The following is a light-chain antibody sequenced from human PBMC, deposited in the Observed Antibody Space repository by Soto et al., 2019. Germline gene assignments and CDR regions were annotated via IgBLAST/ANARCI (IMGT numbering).Light chain of an antibody. CDR2: EGS. Sequence: QSALTQPASVSGSPGQSITITCTGTGSYKFVSWYQQHPGKAPRLMIYEGSERPSGVSRRFSGSGSGNTASLTISELQAGDEAGYFFFSFSNNHGVFGGGDQGDRP. CDR3: FSFSNNHGV. CDR1: GSYKF. J-gene: IGLJ3*02. V-gene: IGLV2-23*01.